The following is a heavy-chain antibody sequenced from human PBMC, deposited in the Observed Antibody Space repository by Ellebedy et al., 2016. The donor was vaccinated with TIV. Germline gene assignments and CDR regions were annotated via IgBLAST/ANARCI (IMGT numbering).Heavy chain of an antibody. J-gene: IGHJ4*02. V-gene: IGHV4-39*01. CDR3: ARAVLTTMVRGVHFDY. D-gene: IGHD3-10*01. CDR1: GGSISSSSYY. Sequence: SETLSLXXTVSGGSISSSSYYWGWIRQPPGKGLEWIGSIYYSGSTYYNPSLKSRVTISVDTSKNQFSLKLSSVTAADTAVYYCARAVLTTMVRGVHFDYWGQGTLVTVSS. CDR2: IYYSGST.